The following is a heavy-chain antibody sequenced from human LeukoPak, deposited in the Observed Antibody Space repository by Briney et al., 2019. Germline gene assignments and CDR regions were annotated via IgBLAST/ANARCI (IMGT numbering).Heavy chain of an antibody. D-gene: IGHD2-15*01. Sequence: GGSLRLSCAASGFTFSSYSMNWVRQAPGKGLEWVSSISSSSSYIYYADSVKGRFTISRDNAKNSLYLQMNSLRAEDTAVYYCARDGYCSGGSCYVDYWGQGTLVTVSS. CDR1: GFTFSSYS. V-gene: IGHV3-21*01. J-gene: IGHJ4*02. CDR3: ARDGYCSGGSCYVDY. CDR2: ISSSSSYI.